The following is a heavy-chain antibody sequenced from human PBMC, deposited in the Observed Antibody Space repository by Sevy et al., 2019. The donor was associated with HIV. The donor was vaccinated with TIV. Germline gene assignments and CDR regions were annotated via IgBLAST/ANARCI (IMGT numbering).Heavy chain of an antibody. CDR2: SYHTGNT. CDR1: CVSISSGAYS. Sequence: SETLSLTCAVSCVSISSGAYSWNWIRQPPGKGLEWIGYSYHTGNTYYNPSLKSRITISLDRSKYQFSLRLGSVTAADTAVCFCARDEGTMSTPGSFDIWGQGTMVTVSS. CDR3: ARDEGTMSTPGSFDI. D-gene: IGHD3-3*01. J-gene: IGHJ3*02. V-gene: IGHV4-30-2*01.